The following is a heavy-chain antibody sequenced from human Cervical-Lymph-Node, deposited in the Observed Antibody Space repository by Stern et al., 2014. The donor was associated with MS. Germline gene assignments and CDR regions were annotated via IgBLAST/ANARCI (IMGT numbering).Heavy chain of an antibody. CDR3: ARSDRLWGSFDY. D-gene: IGHD3-16*01. CDR2: ISYIEST. Sequence: QVQLQESGPGLVKPSQTLSLTCTVSGASISTVGYYWSWIRQHPGKGLEWIAYISYIESTYYNPSVKSRVSISADTSKNQFSLNLTSVTAADTALYYCARSDRLWGSFDYWGQGTLVAVSS. V-gene: IGHV4-31*03. CDR1: GASISTVGYY. J-gene: IGHJ4*02.